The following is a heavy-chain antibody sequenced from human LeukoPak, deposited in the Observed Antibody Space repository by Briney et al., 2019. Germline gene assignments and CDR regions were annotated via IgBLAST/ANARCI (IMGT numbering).Heavy chain of an antibody. CDR3: ARLTSRGYSYAFDY. CDR1: GFLFSNYR. D-gene: IGHD5-18*01. Sequence: PGGSLRLSCAASGFLFSNYRMNWVRRAPGKGLEWVSSIGSRGTYIYYADSVKGRFTISRDNAKNTLYLQMSSLGAEDTAVYYCARLTSRGYSYAFDYWGQGTLVTVSS. V-gene: IGHV3-21*01. CDR2: IGSRGTYI. J-gene: IGHJ4*02.